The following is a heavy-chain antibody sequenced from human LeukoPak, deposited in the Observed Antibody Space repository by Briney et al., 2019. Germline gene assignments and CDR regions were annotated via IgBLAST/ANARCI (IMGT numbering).Heavy chain of an antibody. V-gene: IGHV1-69*04. CDR1: GDIFSNYG. CDR3: ARDPDDLLSGGSYYDNGMDV. Sequence: SVKVSCKASGDIFSNYGIIWVRQAPGQGLEWMARIIPILNILNYAQKFQGRLTISADKPTSTAYMELSSLTSEDTAVYYCARDPDDLLSGGSYYDNGMDVWGQGTTVTVSS. J-gene: IGHJ6*02. D-gene: IGHD3-3*01. CDR2: IIPILNIL.